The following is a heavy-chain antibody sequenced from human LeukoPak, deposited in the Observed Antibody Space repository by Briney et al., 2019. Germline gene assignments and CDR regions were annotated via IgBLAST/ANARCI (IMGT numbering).Heavy chain of an antibody. CDR2: INHSGST. CDR3: ARGDYDFWSGYLTYYYYYGMDV. Sequence: SETLSLTCAVYGGSFSGYYWSWIRQPPGKGLEWIGEINHSGSTNYNPSLKSRVTISVDTSKNQFSLKLGSVTAADTAVYYCARGDYDFWSGYLTYYYYYGMDVWGQGTTVTVSS. J-gene: IGHJ6*02. CDR1: GGSFSGYY. D-gene: IGHD3-3*01. V-gene: IGHV4-34*01.